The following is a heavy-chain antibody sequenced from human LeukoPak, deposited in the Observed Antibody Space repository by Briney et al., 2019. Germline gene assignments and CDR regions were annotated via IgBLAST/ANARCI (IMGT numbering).Heavy chain of an antibody. CDR2: IYSGGST. J-gene: IGHJ4*02. Sequence: GPLRLSCAASGFTVSSNYMSWVRQAPGKGLEWVSVIYSGGSTYYADSVKGRFTISRHNSKNTLYLQMNSLRAEDTAVYYCARAHRGSGYSYGYFDYWGQGTLVTVSS. CDR1: GFTVSSNY. D-gene: IGHD5-18*01. CDR3: ARAHRGSGYSYGYFDY. V-gene: IGHV3-53*04.